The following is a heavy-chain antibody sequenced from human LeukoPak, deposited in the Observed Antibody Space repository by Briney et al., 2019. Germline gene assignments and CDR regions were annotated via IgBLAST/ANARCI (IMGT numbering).Heavy chain of an antibody. CDR2: IIPIFGTA. D-gene: IGHD3-3*01. Sequence: SVKVSCKASGGTFSSYAISWVRQAPGQGLEWMGRIIPIFGTANYAQKFQGRVTITADKSTSTAYMELSSLRSEDTAVYYCARDDYDFWSGYYPPGYCGQGTLVTVSS. CDR1: GGTFSSYA. J-gene: IGHJ4*02. V-gene: IGHV1-69*06. CDR3: ARDDYDFWSGYYPPGY.